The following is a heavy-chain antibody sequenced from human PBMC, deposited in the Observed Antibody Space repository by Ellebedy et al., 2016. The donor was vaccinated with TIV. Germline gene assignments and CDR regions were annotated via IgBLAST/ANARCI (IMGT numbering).Heavy chain of an antibody. J-gene: IGHJ4*02. CDR3: ASTPFSAGSGYHPHDY. CDR2: IFHTGGT. V-gene: IGHV4-59*01. D-gene: IGHD5-12*01. CDR1: GGSISGYY. Sequence: MPSETLSLTCTLSGGSISGYYWSWIRQPPNKGLEWIGHIFHTGGTSYNSSVQSRISITLDKSKNQFSLTLNSVTAADTAVYHCASTPFSAGSGYHPHDYWGQGILVTVSS.